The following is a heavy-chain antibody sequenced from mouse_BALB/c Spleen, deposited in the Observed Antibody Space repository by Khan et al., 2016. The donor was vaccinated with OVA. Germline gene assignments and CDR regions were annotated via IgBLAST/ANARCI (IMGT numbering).Heavy chain of an antibody. CDR2: IWSGGST. Sequence: VQLQQSGPGLVQPSQSLSITCTVSGFSLTTYGVHWVRQSPGKGLEWLGVIWSGGSTAYNAAFISRLSISKDSSKSQVFFKMNSLQVNDTAIYXSARNYDYDEGLAYWGQGTLVTVSA. J-gene: IGHJ3*01. CDR1: GFSLTTYG. CDR3: ARNYDYDEGLAY. D-gene: IGHD2-4*01. V-gene: IGHV2-2*02.